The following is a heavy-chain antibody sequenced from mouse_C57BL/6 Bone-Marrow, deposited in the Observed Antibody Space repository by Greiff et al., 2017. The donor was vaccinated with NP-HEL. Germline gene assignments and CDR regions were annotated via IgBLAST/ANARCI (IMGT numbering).Heavy chain of an antibody. D-gene: IGHD1-1*01. Sequence: QVHVKQPGAELVKPGASVKLSCKASGYTFTSYWMHWVKQRPGQGLEWIGMIHPNSGSTNYNEKFKSKATLTVDKSSSTAYMQLSSLTSEDSAVYYCARGDYYGSIYYFDYWGQGTTLTVSS. CDR3: ARGDYYGSIYYFDY. CDR2: IHPNSGST. V-gene: IGHV1-64*01. J-gene: IGHJ2*01. CDR1: GYTFTSYW.